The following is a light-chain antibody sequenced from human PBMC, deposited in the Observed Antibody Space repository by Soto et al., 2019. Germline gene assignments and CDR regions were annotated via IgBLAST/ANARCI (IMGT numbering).Light chain of an antibody. V-gene: IGLV2-23*02. CDR3: CSYAGSHVI. Sequence: QSVLTQPASVSGSPGPSITISCAGTSSDVGSYNLVSWFQQHPDRAPKLLIYDVSERPSGVSNRFSGSKSGNTASLTISGLQAEDEGDYYCCSYAGSHVIFGGGTQLTVL. CDR2: DVS. J-gene: IGLJ2*01. CDR1: SSDVGSYNL.